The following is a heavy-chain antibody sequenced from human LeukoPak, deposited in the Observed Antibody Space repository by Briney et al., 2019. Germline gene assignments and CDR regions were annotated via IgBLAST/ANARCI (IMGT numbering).Heavy chain of an antibody. J-gene: IGHJ3*02. D-gene: IGHD2-2*01. V-gene: IGHV3-23*01. Sequence: PGGSLRLSCAASGFTFSSYAMSWVRQAPGEGLEGVSAISGSGGSTYYADSVKGRFTISRDNSKNTLYLQMNSLRAEDTSVYYCAKEGEEYKLLIGAFDIWGQGTMVTVSS. CDR2: ISGSGGST. CDR3: AKEGEEYKLLIGAFDI. CDR1: GFTFSSYA.